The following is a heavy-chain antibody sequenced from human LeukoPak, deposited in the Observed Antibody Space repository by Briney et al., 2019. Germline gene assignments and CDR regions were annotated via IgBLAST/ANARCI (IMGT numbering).Heavy chain of an antibody. Sequence: GGSLRLSCAASGFTFSSYSMNWVRQAPGKGLEWVSYISSSSSTIYYADSVKGRFTISRDNAKNSLYLQMNSLRDEGTAVYYCASNYLYSGSSGIYFDYWGQGTLVTVSS. CDR3: ASNYLYSGSSGIYFDY. J-gene: IGHJ4*02. CDR2: ISSSSSTI. CDR1: GFTFSSYS. D-gene: IGHD1-26*01. V-gene: IGHV3-48*02.